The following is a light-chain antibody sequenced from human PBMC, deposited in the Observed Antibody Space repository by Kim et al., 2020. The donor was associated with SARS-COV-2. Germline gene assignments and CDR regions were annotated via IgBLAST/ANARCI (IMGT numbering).Light chain of an antibody. V-gene: IGKV3-20*01. J-gene: IGKJ2*02. CDR1: QSVSSSY. Sequence: ETVLTQSPGTLSLSPGERATLSCRASQSVSSSYLAWYQQKSGQAPRLLIYGASSRATGIPDRFSGSGSGTDFTLTISRLEPEDFAVYYCQHYGSSAGTFGQGTKLEI. CDR3: QHYGSSAGT. CDR2: GAS.